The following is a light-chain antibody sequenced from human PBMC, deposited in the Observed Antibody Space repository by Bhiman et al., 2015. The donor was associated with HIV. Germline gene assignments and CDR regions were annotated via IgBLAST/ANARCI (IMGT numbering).Light chain of an antibody. CDR1: KLEDKY. J-gene: IGLJ1*01. CDR3: QAWDSSTGGV. Sequence: YDLTQPPSVSVPPGQTASIPCSGDKLEDKYVSWYQQKPDQSPILVIYQDYKRPSGIPERFSGSNSGNTATLTISGTQAMDEADYYCQAWDSSTGGVFGTGTKVTVL. CDR2: QDY. V-gene: IGLV3-1*01.